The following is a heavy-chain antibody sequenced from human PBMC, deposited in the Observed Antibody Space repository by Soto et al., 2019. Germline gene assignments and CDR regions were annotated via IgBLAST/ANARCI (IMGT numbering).Heavy chain of an antibody. Sequence: SPTLSLTCAISGDSVSSNSAAWNWIRQSPSRGLEWLGRTYYRSKWYNDYAVSVKSRITINPDTSKNQFSLQLNSVTPEDTAVYYCARGFYQLAPGDTYYYYGMDVWGQGTTVTVSS. D-gene: IGHD6-13*01. V-gene: IGHV6-1*01. CDR1: GDSVSSNSAA. CDR3: ARGFYQLAPGDTYYYYGMDV. CDR2: TYYRSKWYN. J-gene: IGHJ6*02.